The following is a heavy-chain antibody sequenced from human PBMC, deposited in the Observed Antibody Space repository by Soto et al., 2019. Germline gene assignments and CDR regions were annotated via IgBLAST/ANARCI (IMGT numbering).Heavy chain of an antibody. CDR1: GYSFTSYW. CDR2: IYPGDSDT. CDR3: ARLTYYDFWSGYHTGGWFDP. V-gene: IGHV5-51*01. D-gene: IGHD3-3*01. J-gene: IGHJ5*02. Sequence: PGESLKISCKGSGYSFTSYWIGWVRQMPGKGLEWMGIIYPGDSDTRYSPSFQGQVTISADKSISTAYLQWSSLKASDTAMYYCARLTYYDFWSGYHTGGWFDPWGQGTLGTVSS.